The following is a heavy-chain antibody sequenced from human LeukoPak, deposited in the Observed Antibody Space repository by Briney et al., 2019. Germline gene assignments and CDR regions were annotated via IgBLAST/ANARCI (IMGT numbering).Heavy chain of an antibody. CDR2: ISYDGSNK. D-gene: IGHD5-12*01. V-gene: IGHV3-30*04. Sequence: GGSLRLSCAASGFTFSSYAMHWVRQAPGKGLEWVAVISYDGSNKYYADSVKGRFTISRDNSKNTLCLQMNSLRAEDTAVYYCARVGYSGYGGTSPPDYWGQGTLVTVSS. J-gene: IGHJ4*02. CDR3: ARVGYSGYGGTSPPDY. CDR1: GFTFSSYA.